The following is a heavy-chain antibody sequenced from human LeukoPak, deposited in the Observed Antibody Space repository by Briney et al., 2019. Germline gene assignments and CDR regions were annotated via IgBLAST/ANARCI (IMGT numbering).Heavy chain of an antibody. CDR3: TKDVYGDYGGLDY. CDR1: GFPFSTYA. V-gene: IGHV3-23*01. CDR2: IRGSDGST. Sequence: GGSLRLSCAASGFPFSTYAMSWVRQAPGKGLEWVSSIRGSDGSTYYADSVKGRFAISRDNSKNTLYLQMNSLRAEDTAVYYCTKDVYGDYGGLDYWGQGTLVTVSS. D-gene: IGHD4-17*01. J-gene: IGHJ4*02.